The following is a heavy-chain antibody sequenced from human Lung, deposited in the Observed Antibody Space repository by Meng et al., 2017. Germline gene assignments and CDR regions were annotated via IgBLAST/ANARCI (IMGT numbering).Heavy chain of an antibody. Sequence: VELLGLGVGLLKPGGSLRLSCVASGFSFTDAWMSWVRQAPGKGLEWVGRIKSNSDGGTTDYAAPVKGRFTISRDDSKNTLYLQMNSLITEDTAVYFCATGAAAADHWGQGTLVTVSS. V-gene: IGHV3-15*01. CDR3: ATGAAAADH. D-gene: IGHD6-13*01. CDR2: IKSNSDGGTT. J-gene: IGHJ4*02. CDR1: GFSFTDAW.